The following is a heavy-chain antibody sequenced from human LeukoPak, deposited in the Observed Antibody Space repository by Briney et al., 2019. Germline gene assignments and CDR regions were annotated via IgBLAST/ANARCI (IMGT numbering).Heavy chain of an antibody. D-gene: IGHD1-26*01. CDR3: ARHEKWELPIDY. Sequence: PSETLSLTCTVSGGSISSYYWSWIRQPPGKGLEWIGYIYYSGSTNYNPSLKSRVTISVDTSKNQFSLKLSSVTAADTAVYYCARHEKWELPIDYWGQGTLVTVSS. V-gene: IGHV4-59*08. J-gene: IGHJ4*02. CDR1: GGSISSYY. CDR2: IYYSGST.